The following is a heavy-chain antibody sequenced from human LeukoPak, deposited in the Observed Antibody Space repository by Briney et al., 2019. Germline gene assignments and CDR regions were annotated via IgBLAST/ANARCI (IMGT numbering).Heavy chain of an antibody. D-gene: IGHD6-13*01. CDR2: INPNSGGT. Sequence: ASVKVSCKASGYTFTGYYMHWVRQAPGQGLEWMGWINPNSGGTNYAQKFQGRVTMTRDKSISTAYLQWSSLKASDTAMYYCARLVPRIAAKNWFDPWGQGTLVTVSS. CDR3: ARLVPRIAAKNWFDP. CDR1: GYTFTGYY. V-gene: IGHV1-2*02. J-gene: IGHJ5*02.